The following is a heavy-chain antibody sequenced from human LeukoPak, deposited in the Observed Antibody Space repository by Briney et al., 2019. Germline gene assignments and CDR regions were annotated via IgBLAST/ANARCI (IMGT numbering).Heavy chain of an antibody. J-gene: IGHJ4*02. Sequence: GGSLRLSCAASGFTFSSYAMSWVRQAPGKGLEWVSAMSGSGVSTYYADSVKGRFTISRDNSKDTLYLQMNSLRAEDTALYYCAKGGHVTAAATFDYWGQGTLVTVSS. CDR3: AKGGHVTAAATFDY. CDR1: GFTFSSYA. D-gene: IGHD6-13*01. CDR2: MSGSGVST. V-gene: IGHV3-23*01.